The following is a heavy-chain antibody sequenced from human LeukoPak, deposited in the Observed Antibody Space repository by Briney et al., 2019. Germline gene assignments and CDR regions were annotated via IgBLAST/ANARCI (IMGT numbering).Heavy chain of an antibody. CDR1: GFTFSNAW. CDR3: IRESNYYDSSTSPGYFDL. CDR2: IYTAGGT. D-gene: IGHD3-22*01. Sequence: GGSLRLSCAASGFTFSNAWMTWVRQSTGKSLEWVSAIYTAGGTYYPGSVKGRFTISRENTKNSLYLQMNSLRAGDTAVYYCIRESNYYDSSTSPGYFDLWGRGTLVTVSS. J-gene: IGHJ2*01. V-gene: IGHV3-13*04.